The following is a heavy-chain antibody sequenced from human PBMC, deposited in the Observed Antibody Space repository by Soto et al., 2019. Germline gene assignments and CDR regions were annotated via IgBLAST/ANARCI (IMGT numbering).Heavy chain of an antibody. V-gene: IGHV4-59*01. J-gene: IGHJ4*02. CDR2: IYYSGST. CDR1: GGSISSYY. CDR3: ARVSRVRYFDWVGPLDY. D-gene: IGHD3-9*01. Sequence: QVQLQESGPGLVKPSETLSLTCTVSGGSISSYYWSWIRQPPGKGLEWIGYIYYSGSTNYNPSLKSRVTISVDTSKNQFSLKLSSVTAADTAVYYCARVSRVRYFDWVGPLDYWGQGTLVTVSS.